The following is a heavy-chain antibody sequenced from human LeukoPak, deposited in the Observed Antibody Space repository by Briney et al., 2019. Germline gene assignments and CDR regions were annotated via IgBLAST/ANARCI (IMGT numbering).Heavy chain of an antibody. V-gene: IGHV1-8*01. D-gene: IGHD6-13*01. J-gene: IGHJ1*01. CDR3: ARGPDTSSWTAEYFQH. Sequence: ASVKVSCKASGYTFTNFDINWVRQAPGQGLEWMGWMNPVSGITGSTQKFQGRVTLTRDTSTSTAYMELSSLTSDDTAFYYCARGPDTSSWTAEYFQHWGQGTLVTVSS. CDR1: GYTFTNFD. CDR2: MNPVSGIT.